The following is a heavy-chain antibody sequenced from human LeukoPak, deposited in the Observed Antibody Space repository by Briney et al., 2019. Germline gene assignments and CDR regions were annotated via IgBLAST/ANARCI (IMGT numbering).Heavy chain of an antibody. D-gene: IGHD2-2*01. CDR2: IIPIFGTA. CDR1: GGTFSSYA. V-gene: IGHV1-69*13. J-gene: IGHJ5*02. CDR3: ARGEVVPAAGWFDP. Sequence: ASVKVSCKASGGTFSSYAISWVRQAPGQGLEWMGGIIPIFGTANYAQKFQGRVTITADESTSTAYMELSSLRSEDTAVYYCARGEVVPAAGWFDPWGQGTLVTVSS.